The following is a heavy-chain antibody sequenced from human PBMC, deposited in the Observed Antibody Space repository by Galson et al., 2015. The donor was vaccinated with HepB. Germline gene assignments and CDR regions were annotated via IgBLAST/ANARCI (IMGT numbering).Heavy chain of an antibody. J-gene: IGHJ4*02. CDR2: INPNSGGT. CDR1: GYTFTGYY. Sequence: SVKVSCKASGYTFTGYYMHWVRQAPGQGLEWMGWINPNSGGTNYAQKFQGWVTMTRDTSVNTAYMELSRLSSDDTAVYYCASDRVGIGGPGIGSFDYWGQGTLVIVSS. CDR3: ASDRVGIGGPGIGSFDY. V-gene: IGHV1-2*04. D-gene: IGHD6-13*01.